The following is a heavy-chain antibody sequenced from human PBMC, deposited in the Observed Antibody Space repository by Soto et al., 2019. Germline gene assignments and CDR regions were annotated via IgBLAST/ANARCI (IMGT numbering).Heavy chain of an antibody. CDR3: ARGSVPAAISGYYYYYGMDV. D-gene: IGHD2-2*02. V-gene: IGHV4-34*01. J-gene: IGHJ6*02. CDR1: GGSFSGYY. CDR2: INHSGST. Sequence: TCSVYGGSFSGYYWSWIRLPPGKGLEWIWEINHSGSTNYNPSLKSLVTISVDTSKNQFSLKLSSVTAADTAVYYCARGSVPAAISGYYYYYGMDVWGQGTTVTVSS.